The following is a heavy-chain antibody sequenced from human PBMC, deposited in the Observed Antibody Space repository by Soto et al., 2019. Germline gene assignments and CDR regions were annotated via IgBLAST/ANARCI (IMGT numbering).Heavy chain of an antibody. J-gene: IGHJ6*02. CDR2: IVVGSGNT. D-gene: IGHD3-22*01. Sequence: SVKVSCKASGFTFTISAMQWVLQARGQRLEWIGWIVVGSGNTNYAQKFQERVTITRDMSTSTAYMELSSLRSEDTAVYYCAAGNYYDSSGPLYYYYGMDVWGQGTTVTVSS. V-gene: IGHV1-58*02. CDR1: GFTFTISA. CDR3: AAGNYYDSSGPLYYYYGMDV.